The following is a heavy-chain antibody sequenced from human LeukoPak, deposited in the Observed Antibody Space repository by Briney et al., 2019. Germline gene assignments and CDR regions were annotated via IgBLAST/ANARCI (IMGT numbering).Heavy chain of an antibody. CDR1: GYTFTSYA. D-gene: IGHD2-15*01. V-gene: IGHV7-4-1*02. CDR3: ARDRGLQDIVVVVAATPSYYYYGMDV. CDR2: INTNTGNP. Sequence: ASVKVSCKASGYTFTSYAMNWVRQAPGQGLEWMGWINTNTGNPTYAQGSTGRFVFSLDTSVSTAYLQISSLKAEDTAVYYCARDRGLQDIVVVVAATPSYYYYGMDVWGRGTTVTVSS. J-gene: IGHJ6*02.